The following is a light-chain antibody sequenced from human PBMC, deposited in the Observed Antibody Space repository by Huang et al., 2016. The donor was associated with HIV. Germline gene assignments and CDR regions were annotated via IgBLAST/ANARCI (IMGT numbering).Light chain of an antibody. CDR1: QSIGRY. V-gene: IGKV1-39*01. Sequence: DIQMTQSPSSLSASVGDRVTITCRASQSIGRYLKWYQQIPGKAPKLMSYAASSLESGVPSRFSGSGSGTDFTLTISSLQPEDFATYYCQQSYSTPHTFGQGTKLEIK. CDR3: QQSYSTPHT. J-gene: IGKJ2*01. CDR2: AAS.